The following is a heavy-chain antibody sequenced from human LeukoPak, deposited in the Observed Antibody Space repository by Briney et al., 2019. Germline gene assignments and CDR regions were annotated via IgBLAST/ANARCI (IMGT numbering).Heavy chain of an antibody. D-gene: IGHD3-9*01. CDR2: ISYDGSNK. J-gene: IGHJ4*02. V-gene: IGHV3-30-3*01. CDR1: GFTFSSYA. Sequence: GGSLRLSCAASGFTFSSYAMHWVRQAPGKGLEWVAVISYDGSNKYYADSVKGRFTISRDNSKNTLYLQMNSLRAEDTAVYYCARQPFKGGVYYDILTGYINYWGQGTLVTVSS. CDR3: ARQPFKGGVYYDILTGYINY.